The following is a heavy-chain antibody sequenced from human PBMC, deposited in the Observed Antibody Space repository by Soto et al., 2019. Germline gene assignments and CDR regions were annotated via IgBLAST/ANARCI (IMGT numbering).Heavy chain of an antibody. J-gene: IGHJ6*03. V-gene: IGHV1-8*01. CDR3: ARALRITIFGVPRNYYYYMDV. CDR2: MNPNSGNT. Sequence: ASVKVSCKASGYTFTSYDINWVRQATGQGLEWMGWMNPNSGNTGYAQKFQGRVTMTRNTSISTAYMELSGLRSEDTAVYYCARALRITIFGVPRNYYYYMDVWGKGTTVTVSS. CDR1: GYTFTSYD. D-gene: IGHD3-3*01.